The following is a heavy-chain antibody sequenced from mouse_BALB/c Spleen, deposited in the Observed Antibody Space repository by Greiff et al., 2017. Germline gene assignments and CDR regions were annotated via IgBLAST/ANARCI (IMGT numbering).Heavy chain of an antibody. CDR3: NACYYDYRFAY. J-gene: IGHJ3*01. CDR2: IDPENGDT. D-gene: IGHD2-4*01. CDR1: GFNIKDYY. Sequence: EVQRVESGAELVRSGASVKLSCTASGFNIKDYYMHWVKQRPEQGLEWIGWIDPENGDTEYAPKFQGKATMTADTSSNTAYLQLSSLTSEDTAVYYCNACYYDYRFAYWGQGTLVTVSA. V-gene: IGHV14-4*02.